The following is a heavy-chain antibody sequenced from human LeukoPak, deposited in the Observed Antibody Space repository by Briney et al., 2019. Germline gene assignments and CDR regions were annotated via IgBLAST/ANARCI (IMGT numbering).Heavy chain of an antibody. CDR3: AKPHTPYCSGATCYLFDF. V-gene: IGHV3-53*01. Sequence: PGGSLRLSCAVSGFSVSGNYMNWVRQAPGKGLEWVSVIYSGGSTSYADSVKGRFTISRDNSKNTLYVQLNSLRAEDTAVYYCAKPHTPYCSGATCYLFDFWGQGTLVTVSS. D-gene: IGHD2-15*01. CDR1: GFSVSGNY. J-gene: IGHJ4*02. CDR2: IYSGGST.